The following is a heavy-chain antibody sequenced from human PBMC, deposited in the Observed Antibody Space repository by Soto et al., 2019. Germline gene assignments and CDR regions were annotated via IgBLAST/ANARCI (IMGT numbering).Heavy chain of an antibody. CDR2: IYYSGST. J-gene: IGHJ5*02. CDR1: GGSISSHY. V-gene: IGHV4-59*11. D-gene: IGHD5-18*01. CDR3: ARGALSYSYEIWFDP. Sequence: SDTLSLTCTVSGGSISSHYWSWIRQPPGKGLEWIGYIYYSGSTNYNPSLKSRVTISVDTSKNQFSLKLSSVTAADTAVYYCARGALSYSYEIWFDPWGQGTLVTVSS.